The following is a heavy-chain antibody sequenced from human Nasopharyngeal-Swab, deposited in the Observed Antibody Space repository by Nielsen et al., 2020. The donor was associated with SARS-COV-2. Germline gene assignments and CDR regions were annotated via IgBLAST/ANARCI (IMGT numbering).Heavy chain of an antibody. J-gene: IGHJ2*01. V-gene: IGHV1-24*01. CDR2: FDPEDGET. D-gene: IGHD2-15*01. Sequence: ASVKVSCKVSGYTLTELSMHWVRQAPGKGLEWMGGFDPEDGETIYAQKFQGRVTMTEDTSTDTAYMELSSLRSEDTAVYYCARAPHPYCSGGSCQGWYFDLWGRGTLVTVSS. CDR1: GYTLTELS. CDR3: ARAPHPYCSGGSCQGWYFDL.